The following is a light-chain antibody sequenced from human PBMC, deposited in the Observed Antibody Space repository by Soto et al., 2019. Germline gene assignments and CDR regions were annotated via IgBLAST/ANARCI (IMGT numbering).Light chain of an antibody. CDR2: GNN. J-gene: IGLJ1*01. V-gene: IGLV1-40*01. CDR1: NSNFGAGYD. CDR3: QSYDTGLSALV. Sequence: QSVLTQPPSVSGAPGQRVTISCIGSNSNFGAGYDVHWYKQLPGAAPKLVIHGNNNRPSGVPDRFSGSKSDTSASLAITGLQADDEADYFCQSYDTGLSALVFGTGTKLTVL.